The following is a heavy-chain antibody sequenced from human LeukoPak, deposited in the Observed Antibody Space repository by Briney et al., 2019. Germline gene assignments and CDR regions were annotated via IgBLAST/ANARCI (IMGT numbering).Heavy chain of an antibody. CDR3: ARGIAAWDY. V-gene: IGHV4-39*07. CDR1: GGSISSSSYY. D-gene: IGHD6-13*01. J-gene: IGHJ4*02. CDR2: IYYSGST. Sequence: PSETLSLTCTVSGGSISSSSYYWGWIRQPPGKGLEWIGSIYYSGSTYCNPSLKSRVTISVDTSKNQFSLKLSSVTAADTAVYYCARGIAAWDYWGQGTLVTVSS.